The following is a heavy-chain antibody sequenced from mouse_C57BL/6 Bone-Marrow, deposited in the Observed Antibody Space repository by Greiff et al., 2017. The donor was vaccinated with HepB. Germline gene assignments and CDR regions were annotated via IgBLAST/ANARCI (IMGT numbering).Heavy chain of an antibody. D-gene: IGHD5-5*01. CDR3: ASQGGSTYYFDY. J-gene: IGHJ2*01. CDR2: INPGSGGT. CDR1: GYAFTNYL. Sequence: VQLQQSGAELVRPGTSVKVSCKASGYAFTNYLIEWVKQRPGQGLEWIGVINPGSGGTNYNEKFKGKATLPADTSSSTAYMQLSSLTSEDSAVYFCASQGGSTYYFDYWGQGTTLTVSS. V-gene: IGHV1-54*01.